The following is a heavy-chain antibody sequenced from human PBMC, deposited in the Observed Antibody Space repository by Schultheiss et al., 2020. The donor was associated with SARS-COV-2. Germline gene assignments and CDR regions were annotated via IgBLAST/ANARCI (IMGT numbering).Heavy chain of an antibody. Sequence: GGSLRLSCAASGLTVSNNYMTWVRQAPGKGLEWVSVIYSGGNTHYADSVRGRFIISRDNSKNTLSLQMNSLTAEDTAVYYCARHGGRRGYNFWSENLWGQGTLVTVPS. D-gene: IGHD3-3*01. V-gene: IGHV3-66*04. CDR3: ARHGGRRGYNFWSENL. CDR1: GLTVSNNY. J-gene: IGHJ4*02. CDR2: IYSGGNT.